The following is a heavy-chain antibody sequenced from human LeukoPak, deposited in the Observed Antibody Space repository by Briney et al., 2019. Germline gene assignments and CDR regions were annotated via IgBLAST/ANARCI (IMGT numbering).Heavy chain of an antibody. CDR3: ARAGFLGGSGSYYLN. J-gene: IGHJ4*02. V-gene: IGHV3-21*01. CDR1: GFTFSSYS. CDR2: ISSSSSYI. Sequence: GGSLRLSCAASGFTFSSYSMTWVRQAPGKGLEWVSFISSSSSYIYYADSVKGRFTISRDNAKNSLYLQMNSLRAEDTAVYYCARAGFLGGSGSYYLNWGQGTLVTVSS. D-gene: IGHD3-10*01.